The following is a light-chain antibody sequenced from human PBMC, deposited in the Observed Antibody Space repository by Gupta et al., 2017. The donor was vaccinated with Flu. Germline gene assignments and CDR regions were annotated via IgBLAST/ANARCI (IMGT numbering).Light chain of an antibody. V-gene: IGKV3-11*01. J-gene: IGKJ5*01. CDR2: DAS. Sequence: EIVLTQSPATLSLSPEERATLSCRASQSVSSYLAWYQQKPGQAPRLLIYDASNRASGIPARFSGSGSGTDFTLTISSLEPEDFAVYHCQQRSNWPITFGQGTRLEIK. CDR1: QSVSSY. CDR3: QQRSNWPIT.